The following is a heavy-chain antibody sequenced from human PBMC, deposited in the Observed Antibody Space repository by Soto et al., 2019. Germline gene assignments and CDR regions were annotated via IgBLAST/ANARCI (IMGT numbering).Heavy chain of an antibody. J-gene: IGHJ6*02. CDR1: GYPFTSSG. V-gene: IGHV1-18*04. CDR2: ISAYNGNT. D-gene: IGHD2-21*01. CDR3: ATDPYCGSAPGCSALDA. Sequence: ASVKVSCKASGYPFTSSGFSWVRQAPGQGLEWMGWISAYNGNTLYAQKFKGRVTMTRDTSTSTAYMELGSLRSDDTAVYYCATDPYCGSAPGCSALDAWGQGTTVTVSS.